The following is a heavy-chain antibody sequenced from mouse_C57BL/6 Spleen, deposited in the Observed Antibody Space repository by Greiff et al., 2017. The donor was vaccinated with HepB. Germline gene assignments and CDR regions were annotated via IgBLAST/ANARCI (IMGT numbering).Heavy chain of an antibody. CDR1: GYAFSSSW. Sequence: QVQLQQSGPELVKPGASVKISCKASGYAFSSSWMNWVKQRPGKGLEWLGRIYPGDGDTNYNGKFKGKATLTADKSSSTAYMQLSSLTSEDSAVYFCARSGGNYEGFAYWGQGTLVTVSA. CDR3: ARSGGNYEGFAY. D-gene: IGHD2-1*01. J-gene: IGHJ3*01. V-gene: IGHV1-82*01. CDR2: IYPGDGDT.